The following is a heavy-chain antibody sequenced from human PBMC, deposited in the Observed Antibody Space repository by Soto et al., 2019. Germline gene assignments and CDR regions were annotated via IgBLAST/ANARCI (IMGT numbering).Heavy chain of an antibody. Sequence: QAQLVESGGGVVQPGRSLRLSCAASGFSFRHYGIHWVRQAPGKGLDWVAVIWYDGSKRYYADSVGGRFTISRDNSGNTVHLQMDSLRAEDTAVYYCARGWGSGGHHSGLDVGGQGTTVVVS. CDR2: IWYDGSKR. V-gene: IGHV3-33*01. CDR3: ARGWGSGGHHSGLDV. D-gene: IGHD6-19*01. J-gene: IGHJ3*01. CDR1: GFSFRHYG.